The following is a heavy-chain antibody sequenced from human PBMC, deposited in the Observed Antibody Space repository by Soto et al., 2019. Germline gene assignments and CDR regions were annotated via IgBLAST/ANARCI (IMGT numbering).Heavy chain of an antibody. CDR2: IDPDGSDT. Sequence: GGSLRLSCAASGVAFSRFPMHWVRQAPGKGLVWVSRIDPDGSDTTYADSVKGRFTISRDNAKNIVYLQMSSLRAEDTALYYCATMAGTYPYWGQGTLVTVSS. CDR3: ATMAGTYPY. CDR1: GVAFSRFP. D-gene: IGHD1-26*01. J-gene: IGHJ4*02. V-gene: IGHV3-74*01.